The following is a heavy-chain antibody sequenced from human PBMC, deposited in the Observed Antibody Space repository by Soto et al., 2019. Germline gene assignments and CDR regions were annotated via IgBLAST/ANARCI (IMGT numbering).Heavy chain of an antibody. CDR2: ISGSGGST. CDR3: AKDKSGYSSGWYSDY. V-gene: IGHV3-23*01. CDR1: GFTFSSYA. D-gene: IGHD6-19*01. J-gene: IGHJ4*02. Sequence: GSLRLSCAASGFTFSSYAMSWVRQAPGKGLEWVSAISGSGGSTYYADSVKGRFTISRDNSKNTLYLQMNSLRAEDTAVYYCAKDKSGYSSGWYSDYWGQGTLVTVSS.